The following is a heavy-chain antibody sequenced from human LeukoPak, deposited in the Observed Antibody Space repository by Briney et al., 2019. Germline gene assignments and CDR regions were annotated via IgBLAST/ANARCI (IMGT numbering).Heavy chain of an antibody. CDR3: AKEVLLWFGELWNNWFDP. J-gene: IGHJ5*02. V-gene: IGHV3-23*01. CDR1: GFTFDDYG. D-gene: IGHD3-10*01. Sequence: GGSLRLSCVVSGFTFDDYGMFWVRQTPGKGLEWVSAISGSGGSTYYADSVKGRLTISRDNSKNTLYLQMNSLRAEDTAVYYCAKEVLLWFGELWNNWFDPWGQGTLVTVSS. CDR2: ISGSGGST.